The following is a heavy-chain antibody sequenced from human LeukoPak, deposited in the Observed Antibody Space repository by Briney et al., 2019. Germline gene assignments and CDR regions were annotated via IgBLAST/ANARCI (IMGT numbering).Heavy chain of an antibody. Sequence: SETLSLTCTVSGGSISSYYWSWIRQPPGKGLEWIGYIYYSGSTNYNPSLKSRVTISVDTSKNQFSLKLSSVTAADTAVYYCARILRADGSGSYYTHFDYWGQGTLVTVSS. J-gene: IGHJ4*02. CDR3: ARILRADGSGSYYTHFDY. CDR2: IYYSGST. V-gene: IGHV4-59*12. CDR1: GGSISSYY. D-gene: IGHD3-10*01.